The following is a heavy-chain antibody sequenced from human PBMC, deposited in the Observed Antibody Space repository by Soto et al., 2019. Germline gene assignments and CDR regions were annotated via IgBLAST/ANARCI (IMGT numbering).Heavy chain of an antibody. D-gene: IGHD6-6*01. CDR2: IHHSGST. CDR3: ARRHSPSGYDS. Sequence: SETLSLTCSVYGASFSGYYWSWIRQSPGKGLEWIGEIHHSGSTHYNPSLKSRLTFSIDESQSQFYMMLTSVTAADTALYFCARRHSPSGYDSWGPGSLLT. V-gene: IGHV4-34*10. CDR1: GASFSGYY. J-gene: IGHJ4*02.